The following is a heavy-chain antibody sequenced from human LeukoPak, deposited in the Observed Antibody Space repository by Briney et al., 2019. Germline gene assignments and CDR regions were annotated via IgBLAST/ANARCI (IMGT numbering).Heavy chain of an antibody. CDR1: GGSISIYY. D-gene: IGHD3-22*01. J-gene: IGHJ4*02. V-gene: IGHV4-4*07. Sequence: PSETLSLTCTVSGGSISIYYWSWIRQPAGKGLEWIGHIYTSGSTNYNPSLKSRVTMSIDTSKNQFSLRLSSVTAADTAVYYCARASYSYDINGWVPFDYWGQGTLVTVSS. CDR3: ARASYSYDINGWVPFDY. CDR2: IYTSGST.